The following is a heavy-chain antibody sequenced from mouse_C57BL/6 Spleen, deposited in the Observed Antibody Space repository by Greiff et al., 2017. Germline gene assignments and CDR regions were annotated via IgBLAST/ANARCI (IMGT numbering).Heavy chain of an antibody. J-gene: IGHJ2*01. D-gene: IGHD1-1*01. CDR3: ARRLTAGDY. Sequence: QVQLKQPGAELVKPGASVKLSCKASGYTFTSYWMQWVKQRPGQGLEWIGEIDPSDSYTNYNQKFKGKATLTVDTSSSTAYMQLSSLTSVDSAVYYCARRLTAGDYWGQGTTLTVSS. CDR2: IDPSDSYT. V-gene: IGHV1-50*01. CDR1: GYTFTSYW.